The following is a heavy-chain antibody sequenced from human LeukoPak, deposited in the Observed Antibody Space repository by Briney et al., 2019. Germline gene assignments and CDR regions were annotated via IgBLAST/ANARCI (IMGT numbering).Heavy chain of an antibody. V-gene: IGHV4-34*01. CDR2: VYHSGMI. CDR3: ARAVRGGFDP. J-gene: IGHJ5*02. Sequence: SETLSLTCTVYNESFTTYYWGWIRQAPGKGLEWIGEVYHSGMIKYNPSLRSRLTLSLEKSKSQFSLRLNSVTAADTAVYYCARAVRGGFDPWGQGTLVTVSS. CDR1: NESFTTYY.